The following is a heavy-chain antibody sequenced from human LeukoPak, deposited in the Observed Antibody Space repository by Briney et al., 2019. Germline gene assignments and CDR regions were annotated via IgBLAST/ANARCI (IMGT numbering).Heavy chain of an antibody. CDR1: GFSFRNYD. J-gene: IGHJ4*02. CDR3: ARDPAGNDY. D-gene: IGHD6-19*01. V-gene: IGHV3-30-3*01. Sequence: GGSLRLSCAASGFSFRNYDMHWDRQAPGKGLEWVAVISYDGSNKYYADSVKGRFTISRDNSKNTLYLQMNSLRAEDTAVYYCARDPAGNDYWGQGTLVTVSS. CDR2: ISYDGSNK.